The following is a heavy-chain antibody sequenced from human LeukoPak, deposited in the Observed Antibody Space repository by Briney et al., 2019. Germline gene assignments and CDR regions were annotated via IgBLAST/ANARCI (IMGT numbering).Heavy chain of an antibody. CDR1: GGSISSSSYY. V-gene: IGHV4-39*01. J-gene: IGHJ6*03. Sequence: PSETLSLTCTVSGGSISSSSYYWGWIRQPPGKGLEWIGSIYYSGSTNYNPSLKSRVTISVDTSKNQFSLKLSSVTAADTAVYYCARPSTVTTWYYMDVWGKGTTVTISS. CDR2: IYYSGST. D-gene: IGHD4-17*01. CDR3: ARPSTVTTWYYMDV.